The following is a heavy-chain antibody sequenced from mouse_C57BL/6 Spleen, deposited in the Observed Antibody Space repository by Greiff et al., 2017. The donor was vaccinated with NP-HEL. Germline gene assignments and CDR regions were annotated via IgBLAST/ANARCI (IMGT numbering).Heavy chain of an antibody. CDR1: GFTFSSYG. Sequence: VQLKESGGDLVKPGGSLKLSCAASGFTFSSYGMSWVRQTPDKRLEWVATISSGGSYTYYPDSVKGRFTISRDNAKSTLYLQMSSLTSEDTAMYYCARHARYYDYAGYAGWGQGTLVTVAA. CDR2: ISSGGSYT. D-gene: IGHD2-4*01. J-gene: IGHJ3*01. V-gene: IGHV5-6*01. CDR3: ARHARYYDYAGYAG.